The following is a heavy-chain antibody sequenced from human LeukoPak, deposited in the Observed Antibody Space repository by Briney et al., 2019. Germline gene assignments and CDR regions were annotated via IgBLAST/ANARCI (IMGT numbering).Heavy chain of an antibody. Sequence: SETLSLTCAVYGGSFSGYYWSWIRQPPGKGLEWIGEINHSGSTNYNPSLKSRVTISVDTSKNQFSLKLSSVTAADTAVHYCARGLDGNHPVDYWGQGTLVTVSS. CDR1: GGSFSGYY. D-gene: IGHD4-23*01. J-gene: IGHJ4*02. CDR3: ARGLDGNHPVDY. V-gene: IGHV4-34*01. CDR2: INHSGST.